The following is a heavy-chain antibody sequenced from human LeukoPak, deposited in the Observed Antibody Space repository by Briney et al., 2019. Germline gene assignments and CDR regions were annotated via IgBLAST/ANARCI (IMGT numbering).Heavy chain of an antibody. V-gene: IGHV3-23*01. J-gene: IGHJ6*03. D-gene: IGHD3-16*01. CDR1: GFTFSSYS. CDR2: ITGGTTTIT. CDR3: AKAPRFGDHATEYYYYYMHV. Sequence: GGSLRLSCAASGFTFSSYSMNWVRQAPGKGLEWLSYITGGTTTITYYADSVKGRFTISRDNSKNTLYLQMNSLRVEDTAVYYCAKAPRFGDHATEYYYYYMHVWGKGTTVTVSS.